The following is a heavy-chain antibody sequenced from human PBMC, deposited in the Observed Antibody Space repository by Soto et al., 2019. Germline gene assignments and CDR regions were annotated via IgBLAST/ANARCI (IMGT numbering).Heavy chain of an antibody. D-gene: IGHD3-9*01. CDR3: ASFSYYDILTGYYRTRSGYYFDY. Sequence: SVKVSCRASGGTFSSYAISWVRQAPGQGLEWMGGIIPIFGTANYAQKFQGRVTITADESTSTAYMELSSLRSEDTAVYYCASFSYYDILTGYYRTRSGYYFDYWGQGTLVTVSS. J-gene: IGHJ4*02. V-gene: IGHV1-69*13. CDR2: IIPIFGTA. CDR1: GGTFSSYA.